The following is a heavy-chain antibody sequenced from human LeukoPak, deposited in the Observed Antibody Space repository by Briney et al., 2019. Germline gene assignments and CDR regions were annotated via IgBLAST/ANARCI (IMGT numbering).Heavy chain of an antibody. CDR3: ARVPRYGDSPGY. J-gene: IGHJ4*02. Sequence: SQTLSLTCTVSGGSFSSGDFYWNSIRQPPGKGVEWSGYIYYSRSTYYNPSLKSRVTISVDTSKNQFSLKLSSVTAADTAVYYCARVPRYGDSPGYWGQGTLVTVSS. CDR2: IYYSRST. CDR1: GGSFSSGDFY. D-gene: IGHD4-17*01. V-gene: IGHV4-30-4*08.